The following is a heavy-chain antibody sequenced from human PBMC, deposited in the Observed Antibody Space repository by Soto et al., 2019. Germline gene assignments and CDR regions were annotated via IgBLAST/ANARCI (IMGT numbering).Heavy chain of an antibody. CDR2: VSHNGNT. CDR1: GGSISSSNW. D-gene: IGHD3-16*01. Sequence: QVQLQESGPGLVKPSGTLSLTCVVSGGSISSSNWWTWVGQSPGKGLEWIGEVSHNGNTNYNPSLRGRVTTSVDRSKNEFSLKMTSVTAADTALYYCARVGGSMGDKYYYAMDVWGQGTTVTVSS. V-gene: IGHV4-4*02. CDR3: ARVGGSMGDKYYYAMDV. J-gene: IGHJ6*02.